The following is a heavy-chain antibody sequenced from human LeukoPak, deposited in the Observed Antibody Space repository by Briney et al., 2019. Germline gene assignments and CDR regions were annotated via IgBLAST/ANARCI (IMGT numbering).Heavy chain of an antibody. V-gene: IGHV1-2*02. CDR2: INPNSGGT. J-gene: IGHJ4*02. CDR3: ASSIAKAGSDY. CDR1: GYTFTAYD. Sequence: GASVKVSCKGSGYTFTAYDTPWVRQAPGRGLEWMGWINPNSGGTNYAQKFQGRVTMTRDTSISTAYMELSSLRSDDTDVYYCASSIAKAGSDYWGQGTLVTVSS. D-gene: IGHD6-13*01.